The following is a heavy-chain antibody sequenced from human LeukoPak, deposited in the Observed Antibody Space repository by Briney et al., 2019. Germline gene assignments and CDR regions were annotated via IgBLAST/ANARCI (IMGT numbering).Heavy chain of an antibody. CDR1: GFTFSSYS. CDR2: IYYSGST. J-gene: IGHJ5*02. D-gene: IGHD3-16*01. CDR3: ARDRLFDYDYVWGSYARFDP. Sequence: GSLRLSCAASGFTFSSYSMNWVRQPPGKGLEWIGSIYYSGSTYYNPSLKSRVTISVDTSKNQFSLKLSSVTAADTAVYYCARDRLFDYDYVWGSYARFDPWGQGTLVTVSS. V-gene: IGHV4-39*07.